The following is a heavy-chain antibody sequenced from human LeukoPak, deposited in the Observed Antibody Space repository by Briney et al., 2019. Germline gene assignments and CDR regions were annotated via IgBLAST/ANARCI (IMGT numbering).Heavy chain of an antibody. Sequence: SETLSLNCTVSGGSIRTYYWSWIRQPAGKALEWIGRIHTSGSTDYNPSLESRVSMSVDTSKNQFSLKLKSVTAADTAVYYCAREGSMTARPFVFIDYWGQRTLVTVSS. CDR2: IHTSGST. J-gene: IGHJ4*02. CDR1: GGSIRTYY. CDR3: AREGSMTARPFVFIDY. D-gene: IGHD6-6*01. V-gene: IGHV4-4*07.